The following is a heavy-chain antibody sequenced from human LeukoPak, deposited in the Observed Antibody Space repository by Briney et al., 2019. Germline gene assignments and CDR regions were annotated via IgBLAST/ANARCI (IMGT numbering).Heavy chain of an antibody. CDR1: GFTFSSNG. CDR2: TKQDGSEK. V-gene: IGHV3-7*01. Sequence: GGSLRLSCAAPGFTFSSNGMSGVRQAPGKGREWVANTKQDGSEKYYVDSVKGRFTISRDNAKNSLYLQMNSLRAEDTAVYYCARDRSAYDSSGYPFDYWGQGTLVTVSS. D-gene: IGHD3-22*01. CDR3: ARDRSAYDSSGYPFDY. J-gene: IGHJ4*02.